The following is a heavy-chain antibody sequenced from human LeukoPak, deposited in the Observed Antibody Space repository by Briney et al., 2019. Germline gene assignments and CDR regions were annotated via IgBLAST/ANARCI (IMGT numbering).Heavy chain of an antibody. J-gene: IGHJ5*02. D-gene: IGHD3-9*01. CDR2: IRHDGSNK. CDR3: AKDVGNDLTGYYNWFDP. V-gene: IGHV3-30*02. Sequence: AGGSLRLSCAASGFTFSSYWMSWVRQAPGKGLEWVAFIRHDGSNKYYADSVKGRFTISRDSSENTLYLQMSSLRPEDTAVYYCAKDVGNDLTGYYNWFDPWGQGTLVTVSS. CDR1: GFTFSSYW.